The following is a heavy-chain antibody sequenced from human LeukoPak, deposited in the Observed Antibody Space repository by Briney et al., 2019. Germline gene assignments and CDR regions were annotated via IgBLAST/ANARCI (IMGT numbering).Heavy chain of an antibody. D-gene: IGHD1-26*01. J-gene: IGHJ3*02. V-gene: IGHV4-38-2*01. CDR3: ARPRSGSYLNDAFDI. CDR2: IYHSGSI. Sequence: SETLSLTCAVSGYSISSGYYWGWIRQPPGKGLEWIGSIYHSGSIYYNPSLKSRVIISVDTSKNQFSLKVRSVTAADTAVYYCARPRSGSYLNDAFDIWGQGTMVTVSS. CDR1: GYSISSGYY.